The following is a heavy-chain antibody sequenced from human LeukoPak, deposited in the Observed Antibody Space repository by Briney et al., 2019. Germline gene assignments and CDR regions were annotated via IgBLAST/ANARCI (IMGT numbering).Heavy chain of an antibody. V-gene: IGHV3-11*01. D-gene: IGHD4-23*01. CDR3: AREAYGGNAGPYFDC. J-gene: IGHJ4*01. CDR2: ISHSGHTI. CDR1: GFGFNDYH. Sequence: GGSLRLSCAASGFGFNDYHMSWIRQAPGKGLEWISYISHSGHTIDYVDSVRGRFTISRDNTRRSLFLHMSVLRDEDTAVYYCAREAYGGNAGPYFDCWGRGTPVIVSS.